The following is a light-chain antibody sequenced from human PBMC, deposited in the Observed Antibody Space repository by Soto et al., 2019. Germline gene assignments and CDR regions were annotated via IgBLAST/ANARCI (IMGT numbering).Light chain of an antibody. Sequence: QLVLTQPPSVSGAPGQRVTISCTGSSSNIGAGYDVHWYQQLPGTAPKLLIYGNSNRPSGVPDRFSGYKSGTSASLAITGLQAEDEADYYCQSYDSSLSGSVFGGGTKLTVL. V-gene: IGLV1-40*01. CDR1: SSNIGAGYD. CDR3: QSYDSSLSGSV. J-gene: IGLJ3*02. CDR2: GNS.